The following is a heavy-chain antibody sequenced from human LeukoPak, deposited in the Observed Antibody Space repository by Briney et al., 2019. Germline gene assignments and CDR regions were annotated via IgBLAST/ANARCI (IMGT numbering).Heavy chain of an antibody. CDR1: GFSLSNFQ. D-gene: IGHD3-10*01. J-gene: IGHJ5*02. V-gene: IGHV3-30-3*01. CDR3: MRDYMGWFDP. CDR2: ISLDGSTE. Sequence: GSLLLSCVASGFSLSNFQMYWVRQAPGKGLEWVSIISLDGSTEFYADSVKGRFTISRDTASNTMHLEMNNLRIEDTAVYYCMRDYMGWFDPWGQGSLVTVSS.